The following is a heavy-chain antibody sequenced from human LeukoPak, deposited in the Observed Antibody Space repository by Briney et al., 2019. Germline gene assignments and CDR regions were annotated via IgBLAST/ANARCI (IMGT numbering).Heavy chain of an antibody. D-gene: IGHD2-8*01. V-gene: IGHV3-23*01. J-gene: IGHJ4*02. Sequence: GGSLTLSCAGSGSTFSSYAMSWVRQAPGRGLEWVSVISDSGDYTSYADSVGGRFTISRDNSRNTLYLQMISLRPEDTAVYYCAKDTSIGKYCTNGVCSPFDYWGQGTLVTVSS. CDR3: AKDTSIGKYCTNGVCSPFDY. CDR1: GSTFSSYA. CDR2: ISDSGDYT.